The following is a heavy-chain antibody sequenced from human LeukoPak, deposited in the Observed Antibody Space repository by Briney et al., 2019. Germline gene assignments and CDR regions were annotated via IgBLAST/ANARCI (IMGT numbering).Heavy chain of an antibody. CDR3: ASSGSYRFDY. CDR2: ISWNSGSI. CDR1: GFTFDDYA. V-gene: IGHV3-9*01. Sequence: GGSLRLSCAASGFTFDDYAMHWVRQAPGKGLEWVSGISWNSGSIGYADSVKGRFTISRDNAKNSLYLQINSLRAEDTAVYYCASSGSYRFDYWGQGTLVTVSS. J-gene: IGHJ4*02. D-gene: IGHD1-26*01.